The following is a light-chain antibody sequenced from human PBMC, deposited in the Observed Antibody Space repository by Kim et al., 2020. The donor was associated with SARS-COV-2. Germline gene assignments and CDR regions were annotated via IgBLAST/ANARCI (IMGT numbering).Light chain of an antibody. J-gene: IGKJ4*01. CDR2: AAS. V-gene: IGKV1-39*01. CDR1: QSISIY. CDR3: QQSYSTPFT. Sequence: DIQMTQSPSSLSASAGDRVTITCRASQSISIYLNWYQQKPGKAPKLLIYAASSLQSGVPSRFSGSGSGTDFTLTISSLQPEDFATYYCQQSYSTPFTFGGGTKLEI.